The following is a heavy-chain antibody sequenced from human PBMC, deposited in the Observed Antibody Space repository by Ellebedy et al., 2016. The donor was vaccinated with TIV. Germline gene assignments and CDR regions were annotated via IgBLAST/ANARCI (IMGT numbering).Heavy chain of an antibody. CDR3: ARGPFMITFGGVIMDV. Sequence: AASVQVSCKASGYTFTSYDINWVRHPTGQGLVWMGWMNPNSGNTEYAQKVQGRVTMTRNTSITTAFMELSSLRSEDTAVYYCARGPFMITFGGVIMDVWGQGTTVTVSS. CDR1: GYTFTSYD. V-gene: IGHV1-8*01. J-gene: IGHJ6*02. CDR2: MNPNSGNT. D-gene: IGHD3-16*02.